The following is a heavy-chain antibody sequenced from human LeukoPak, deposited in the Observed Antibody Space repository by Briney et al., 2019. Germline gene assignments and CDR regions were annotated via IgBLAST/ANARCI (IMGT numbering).Heavy chain of an antibody. V-gene: IGHV3-11*01. CDR2: ISGSGETI. CDR1: GFTVSSNY. D-gene: IGHD3-22*01. CDR3: ATNLPLGFYDTSGYYYEALG. Sequence: PGGSLRLSCAASGFTVSSNYMSWIRQAPGKGLEWVSYISGSGETIYYADSVKGRFTISRDNAKISLYLHMSSLRAEDTAVYYCATNLPLGFYDTSGYYYEALGWGRETLVTVSS. J-gene: IGHJ4*02.